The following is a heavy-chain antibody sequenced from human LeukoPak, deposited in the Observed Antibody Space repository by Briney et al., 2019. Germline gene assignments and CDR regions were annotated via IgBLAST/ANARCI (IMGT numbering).Heavy chain of an antibody. CDR1: GGSISSYY. Sequence: SETLSLTCTVSGGSISSYYWSWIRQHPGKGLEWIGYIYYSGSTYYTPSLKSRVTISVDTSENQFSLKLSSVTAADTAIYYCARGMDWFDPWGQGTLVTVSS. V-gene: IGHV4-59*06. CDR2: IYYSGST. CDR3: ARGMDWFDP. J-gene: IGHJ5*02. D-gene: IGHD2-8*01.